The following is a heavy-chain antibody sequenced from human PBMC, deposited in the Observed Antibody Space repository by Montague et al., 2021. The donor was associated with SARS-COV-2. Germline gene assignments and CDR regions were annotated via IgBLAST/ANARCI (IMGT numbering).Heavy chain of an antibody. J-gene: IGHJ4*02. CDR3: AGAQGLSGYYSPAYYFNY. CDR2: IYYSGST. CDR1: GGSISSYY. D-gene: IGHD3-9*01. V-gene: IGHV4-59*12. Sequence: SETLFLTCTVSGGSISSYYWSWIRQPPGKGLERIGYIYYSGSTNXNPSLKSRVTTSVDTSKNQFSLRLSSVTAADTAVYYCAGAQGLSGYYSPAYYFNYWGQGTLVTVSS.